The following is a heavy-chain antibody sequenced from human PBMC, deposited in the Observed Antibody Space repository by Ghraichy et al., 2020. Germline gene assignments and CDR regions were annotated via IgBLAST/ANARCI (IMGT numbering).Heavy chain of an antibody. Sequence: GESLNISCAASGFTFSSYGMTWVRQAPGKGLEWVSAISGSGGSTYYADSVKGRFTISRDNSKSTLYLQMNSLGADDTAVYYCAKDPRSHSDWGQGTLVTVSS. D-gene: IGHD3-10*01. CDR1: GFTFSSYG. J-gene: IGHJ4*02. V-gene: IGHV3-23*01. CDR2: ISGSGGST. CDR3: AKDPRSHSD.